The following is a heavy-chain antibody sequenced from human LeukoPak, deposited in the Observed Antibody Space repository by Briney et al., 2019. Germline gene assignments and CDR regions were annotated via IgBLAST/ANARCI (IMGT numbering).Heavy chain of an antibody. CDR1: GFSINNYW. D-gene: IGHD3-22*01. CDR2: ISGSGGST. Sequence: PGGSLRLSCVASGFSINNYWMHWVRQAPGKGLEWVSAISGSGGSTYYADSVKGRFTISRDNSKNTLYLQMSSLRAEDTAVYYCAKKLTYYDEDYFDYWGQGTLVTVSS. J-gene: IGHJ4*02. CDR3: AKKLTYYDEDYFDY. V-gene: IGHV3-23*01.